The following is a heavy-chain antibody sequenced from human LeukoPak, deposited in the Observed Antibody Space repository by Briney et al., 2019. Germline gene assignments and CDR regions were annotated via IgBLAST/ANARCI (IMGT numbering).Heavy chain of an antibody. CDR1: RLTFSNYA. Sequence: GGSLRLSCAASRLTFSNYAMSWVRQAPGQGLQWVSVISGTGGNTYYADSVKGRFTISRDDSKSTLYLQMNSLRAEDTAVYYCARASYSGYDFGVWGQGPLVTVSS. J-gene: IGHJ4*02. CDR3: ARASYSGYDFGV. D-gene: IGHD5-12*01. V-gene: IGHV3-23*01. CDR2: ISGTGGNT.